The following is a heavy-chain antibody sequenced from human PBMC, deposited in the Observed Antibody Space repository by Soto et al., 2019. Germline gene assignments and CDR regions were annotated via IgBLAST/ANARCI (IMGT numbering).Heavy chain of an antibody. CDR3: AKAGLTDYFDY. CDR2: IDWNSGSK. V-gene: IGHV3-9*01. D-gene: IGHD1-20*01. CDR1: GLTFDDYA. J-gene: IGHJ4*02. Sequence: PGGSLRLSCAASGLTFDDYAMHWVRQAPGKGLDWVSGIDWNSGSKGYADSVKGRFTISRDNAKNSLYLQMNSLRAEDTAFYYCAKAGLTDYFDYWGQGTLVTVSS.